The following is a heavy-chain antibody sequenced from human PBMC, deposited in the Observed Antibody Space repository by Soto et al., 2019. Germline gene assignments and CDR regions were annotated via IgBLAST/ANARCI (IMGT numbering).Heavy chain of an antibody. V-gene: IGHV3-23*01. CDR2: ISGRGGST. J-gene: IGHJ4*02. CDR3: AKISDDYGDQAIDY. CDR1: GFTFSSYA. D-gene: IGHD4-17*01. Sequence: EVQLLESGGGLVQPGGSLRLSCAASGFTFSSYAMSWVRQAPGKGLEWVSAISGRGGSTYYADSVKGRFTISRDNSKNTLYLQMNSLRAEDTAVYYCAKISDDYGDQAIDYWGQGTLVTVSS.